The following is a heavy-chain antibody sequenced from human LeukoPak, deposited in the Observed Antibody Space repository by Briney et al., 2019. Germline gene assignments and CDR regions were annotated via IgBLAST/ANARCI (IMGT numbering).Heavy chain of an antibody. Sequence: AGGSLRLSCAASGFTFSDYFMSWIRQAPGKGLEWVSYISSSGSTIYYADSVKGRFTISRDNAKNSLYLQMNSLRAEDKAVYYCASRVTGTAEYWYFDLWGRGTLVTVSS. CDR1: GFTFSDYF. J-gene: IGHJ2*01. D-gene: IGHD1-1*01. V-gene: IGHV3-11*04. CDR2: ISSSGSTI. CDR3: ASRVTGTAEYWYFDL.